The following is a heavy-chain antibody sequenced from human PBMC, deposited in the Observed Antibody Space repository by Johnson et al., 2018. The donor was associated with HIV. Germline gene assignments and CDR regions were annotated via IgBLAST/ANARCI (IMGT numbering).Heavy chain of an antibody. CDR3: VRVGGNGNYVVNPCDM. D-gene: IGHD1-7*01. V-gene: IGHV3-20*04. Sequence: VQLVESGGGLIQPGGSLGLSCAASGFTFSSYAMSWVRQTPGKGLEWVSGINWNGGSTGYADSVKARFMISRDNAKNSLYLQMNSLGVEEKAWYYWVRVGGNGNYVVNPCDMGGQGTMVNVAS. CDR2: INWNGGST. CDR1: GFTFSSYA. J-gene: IGHJ3*02.